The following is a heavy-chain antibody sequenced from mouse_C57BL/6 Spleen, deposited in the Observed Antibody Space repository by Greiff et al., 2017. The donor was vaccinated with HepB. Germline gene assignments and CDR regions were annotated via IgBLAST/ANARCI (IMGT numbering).Heavy chain of an antibody. J-gene: IGHJ2*01. V-gene: IGHV1-82*01. D-gene: IGHD1-1*01. CDR1: GYAFSSSW. Sequence: VKLVESGPELVKPGASVKISCKASGYAFSSSWLNWVKQRPGKGLEWIGRIYPGDGDTNYNGKFKGKATLTADKSSSTAYMQLSSLTSEDSSVYFCAREGYYGNFDYWGQGTTLTVSS. CDR2: IYPGDGDT. CDR3: AREGYYGNFDY.